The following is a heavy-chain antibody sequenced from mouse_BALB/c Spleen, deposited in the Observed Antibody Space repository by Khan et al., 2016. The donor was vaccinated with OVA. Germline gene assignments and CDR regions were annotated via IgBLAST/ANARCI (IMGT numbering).Heavy chain of an antibody. CDR1: GYSITSGYG. CDR2: ISYSGST. D-gene: IGHD1-2*01. V-gene: IGHV3-2*02. CDR3: SRTARIKY. Sequence: EVQLVESGPGLVKPSQSLSLTCTVTGYSITSGYGWNWIRQFPGNKLEWMGYISYSGSTNYKPYLKSRISITRDTSKNQFFLQLNSVTTEDTATYYCSRTARIKYWGQGTTLTVSS. J-gene: IGHJ2*01.